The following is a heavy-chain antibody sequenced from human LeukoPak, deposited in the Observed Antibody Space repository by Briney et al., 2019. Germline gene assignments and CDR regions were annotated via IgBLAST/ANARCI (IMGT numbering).Heavy chain of an antibody. J-gene: IGHJ6*02. Sequence: SETLSLTCTVSGCSISTYYWSWIPQPPGQGLEWLVYIYYSGRTNYNPFLKSRGTISVDTSNNQFSQKVSSVTAADTAVYYCAREGSRRYYYYSLDVWGQGTTVTVSS. CDR3: AREGSRRYYYYSLDV. D-gene: IGHD2-2*01. V-gene: IGHV4-59*01. CDR1: GCSISTYY. CDR2: IYYSGRT.